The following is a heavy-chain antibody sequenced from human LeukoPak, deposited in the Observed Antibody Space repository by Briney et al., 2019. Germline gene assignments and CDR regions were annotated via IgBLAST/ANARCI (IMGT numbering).Heavy chain of an antibody. V-gene: IGHV1-18*01. CDR1: GYAFPSFG. Sequence: ASVKVSREASGYAFPSFGISWVRQAPGQGLEWMGWISAYNGNTNYAQKLQGRVAMTTDTSTSTAYMELRSLRSDDTAVYYCARNAGCSGGSCFFDYWGQGTLVTVSS. J-gene: IGHJ4*02. CDR3: ARNAGCSGGSCFFDY. CDR2: ISAYNGNT. D-gene: IGHD2-15*01.